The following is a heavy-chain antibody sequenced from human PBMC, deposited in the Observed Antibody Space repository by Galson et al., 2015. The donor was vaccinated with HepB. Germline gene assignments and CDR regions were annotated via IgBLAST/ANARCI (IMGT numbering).Heavy chain of an antibody. CDR2: ISYDGSNK. CDR3: AREKPGYSSSWEY. CDR1: GFTFSSYA. Sequence: SLRLSCAASGFTFSSYAMHWVRRAPGKGLEWVAVISYDGSNKYYADSVKGRFTISRDNSKNTLYLQMNSLRAEDTAVYYCAREKPGYSSSWEYWGQGTLVTVSS. V-gene: IGHV3-30*04. D-gene: IGHD6-13*01. J-gene: IGHJ4*02.